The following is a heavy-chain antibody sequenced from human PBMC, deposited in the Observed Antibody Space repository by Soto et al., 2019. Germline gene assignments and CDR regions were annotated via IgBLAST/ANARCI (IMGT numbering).Heavy chain of an antibody. CDR2: IKHDGSDI. CDR1: GFTFRDYW. V-gene: IGHV3-7*03. J-gene: IGHJ3*02. CDR3: ARDNYGNGYGTFET. D-gene: IGHD3-22*01. Sequence: GGSLRLSCAASGFTFRDYWISWVRLSPGKGLEWVANIKHDGSDIRYVDSVKGRFTMSRDNAENSLYLQMSSLGAEDEAMYYCARDNYGNGYGTFETWGQGIMITVSS.